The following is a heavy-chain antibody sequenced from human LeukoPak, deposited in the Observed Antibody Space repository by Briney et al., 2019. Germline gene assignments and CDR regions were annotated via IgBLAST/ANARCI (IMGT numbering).Heavy chain of an antibody. CDR3: ASLGQRPGAYYYYDMDV. CDR2: INSDGSST. J-gene: IGHJ6*02. D-gene: IGHD6-25*01. CDR1: GFTFDDYA. Sequence: PGGSLRLSCAASGFTFDDYAMHWVRQAPGKGLVWVSRINSDGSSTSYADSVKGRFTISRDNAKNTLYLQMNSLRAEDTAVYYCASLGQRPGAYYYYDMDVWGQGTTVTVSS. V-gene: IGHV3-74*01.